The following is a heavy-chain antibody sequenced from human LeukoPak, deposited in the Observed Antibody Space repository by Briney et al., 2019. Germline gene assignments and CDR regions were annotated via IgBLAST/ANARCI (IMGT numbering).Heavy chain of an antibody. CDR2: MYYSGTT. D-gene: IGHD3-16*01. V-gene: IGHV4-59*01. Sequence: PSETLSLTCTVSGGSISSYYWSWIRQPPGKGLEWIGYMYYSGTTNYNPSLKSRVTIDTSKNQFSLKLSSVTAADTAVYYCARGERYDYVWGTHDYWGQGTLVTVSS. CDR1: GGSISSYY. CDR3: ARGERYDYVWGTHDY. J-gene: IGHJ4*02.